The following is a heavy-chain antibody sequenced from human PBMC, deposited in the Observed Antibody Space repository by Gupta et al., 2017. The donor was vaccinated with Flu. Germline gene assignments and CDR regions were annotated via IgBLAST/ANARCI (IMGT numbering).Heavy chain of an antibody. CDR1: GGTFSSYA. Sequence: QVQLVQSGAEVKKPGSSVKVSCKASGGTFSSYAISWVRQAPRQGLEWMGGIIPIFGTANYAQKFQGRVTITADKSTSTAYMELSSLRSEDTAVYYCARDGGYCSGGSCDSGDDWGQGTRVTVSS. V-gene: IGHV1-69*06. CDR2: IIPIFGTA. D-gene: IGHD2-15*01. CDR3: ARDGGYCSGGSCDSGDD. J-gene: IGHJ4*02.